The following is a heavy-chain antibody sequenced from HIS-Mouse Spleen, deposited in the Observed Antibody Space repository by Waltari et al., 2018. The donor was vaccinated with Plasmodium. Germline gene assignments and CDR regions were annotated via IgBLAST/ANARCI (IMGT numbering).Heavy chain of an antibody. J-gene: IGHJ4*02. CDR3: ARVGSSPYSSSSGFDY. D-gene: IGHD6-6*01. V-gene: IGHV3-33*01. CDR2: IWYDGSNK. Sequence: AASGFTFSSYGMPWVRQAPGKGLEWVAVIWYDGSNKYYADSVKGRFTISRDNSKNTLYLQMNSLRAEDTAVYYCARVGSSPYSSSSGFDYWGQGTLVTVSS. CDR1: GFTFSSYG.